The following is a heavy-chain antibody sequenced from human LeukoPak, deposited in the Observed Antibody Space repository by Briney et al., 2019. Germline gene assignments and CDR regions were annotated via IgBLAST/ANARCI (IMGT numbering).Heavy chain of an antibody. J-gene: IGHJ4*02. CDR2: ISSDGNKE. Sequence: SGGSLRLSCAASGFTFSNFWMHWVRQAPDKGLDWVAEISSDGNKEFYADSVKGRFIISRDNSKNTVFLQMNSLRGEDTAVYYCVRDFSGKWSLEYWGQGTLVTVSS. CDR3: VRDFSGKWSLEY. CDR1: GFTFSNFW. D-gene: IGHD6-25*01. V-gene: IGHV3-30-3*01.